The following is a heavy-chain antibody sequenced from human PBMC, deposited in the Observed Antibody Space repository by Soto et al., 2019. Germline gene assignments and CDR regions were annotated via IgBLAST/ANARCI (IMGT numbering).Heavy chain of an antibody. V-gene: IGHV3-48*03. CDR3: ARGNSPVNVY. Sequence: PVGSLRLSCAASGFTFSSYEMNWVRQAPGKGLEWISYITSSGSTTYYADSVKGRFTISRDNAKNSLYLQMNSLRADDTAVYYCARGNSPVNVYWGQGTLVTVSS. CDR1: GFTFSSYE. CDR2: ITSSGSTT. J-gene: IGHJ4*02. D-gene: IGHD3-16*02.